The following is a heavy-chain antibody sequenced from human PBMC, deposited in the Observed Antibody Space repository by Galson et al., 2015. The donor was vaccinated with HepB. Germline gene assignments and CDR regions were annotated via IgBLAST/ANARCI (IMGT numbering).Heavy chain of an antibody. CDR3: ARGTTIFGVVSSYYYYYMDV. CDR2: IIPIFGTA. Sequence: SVKVSCKASGGTFSSYAISWVRQAPGQGLEWMGGIIPIFGTANYAQKFQGRVTITADESTSTAYMELSSLRSEDTAVYYCARGTTIFGVVSSYYYYYMDVWGKGTTVTVSS. V-gene: IGHV1-69*13. D-gene: IGHD3-3*01. CDR1: GGTFSSYA. J-gene: IGHJ6*03.